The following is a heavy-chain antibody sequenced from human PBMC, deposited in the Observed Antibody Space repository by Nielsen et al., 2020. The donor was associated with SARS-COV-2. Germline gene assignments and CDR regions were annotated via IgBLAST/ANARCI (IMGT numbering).Heavy chain of an antibody. J-gene: IGHJ6*02. CDR2: ISWNSGSI. CDR3: AEMITPHYGMDV. CDR1: GFTLEDYA. V-gene: IGHV3-9*01. D-gene: IGHD3-16*01. Sequence: GGSLRLSCAASGFTLEDYAMHWVRQAPGKGLEWVSGISWNSGSIGYADSVKGRFTISRDNSKNTLYLQMNSLRAEDTAVYYCAEMITPHYGMDVWGQRTTVTVSS.